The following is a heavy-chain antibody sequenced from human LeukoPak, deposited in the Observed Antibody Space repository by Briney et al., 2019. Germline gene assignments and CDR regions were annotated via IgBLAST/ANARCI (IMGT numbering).Heavy chain of an antibody. V-gene: IGHV4-30-2*01. Sequence: SETLSLTCTVSGGSISSGGYYWSWIRQPPGRGLEWIGYIYHSGSTYYNPSLKSRVTISVDRSENQFSLKLSSVTAADTAVYYCARVGAAGPTPYFDYWGQGTLVTVSS. D-gene: IGHD6-19*01. J-gene: IGHJ4*02. CDR3: ARVGAAGPTPYFDY. CDR1: GGSISSGGYY. CDR2: IYHSGST.